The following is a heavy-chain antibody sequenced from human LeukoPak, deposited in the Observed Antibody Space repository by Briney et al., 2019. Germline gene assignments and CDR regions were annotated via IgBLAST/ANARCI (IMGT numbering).Heavy chain of an antibody. D-gene: IGHD4-23*01. V-gene: IGHV1-8*01. CDR1: GYTFTSYD. CDR2: MNPNSGNT. CDR3: ARGGGTTVVTPVYYYYMDV. J-gene: IGHJ6*03. Sequence: HVASVNVSCKASGYTFTSYDINWVRQATGQGLEWMGWMNPNSGNTGYAQKFQGRVTMTRNTSISTAYMELSSLRSEDTAVYYCARGGGTTVVTPVYYYYMDVWGKGTTVTVSS.